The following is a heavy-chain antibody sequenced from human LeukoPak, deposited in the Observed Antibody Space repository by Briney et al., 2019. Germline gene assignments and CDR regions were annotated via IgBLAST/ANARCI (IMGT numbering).Heavy chain of an antibody. Sequence: SETLSLTCAVYGGSFSGCYWSWIRQPPGKGLEWIGEINHSGSTNYNPSLKSRVTISVDTSKNQFSLKLSSVTAADTAVYYCARRCSSTSCYFAPAFDYWGQGTLVTVSS. CDR2: INHSGST. V-gene: IGHV4-34*01. CDR3: ARRCSSTSCYFAPAFDY. D-gene: IGHD2-2*01. CDR1: GGSFSGCY. J-gene: IGHJ4*02.